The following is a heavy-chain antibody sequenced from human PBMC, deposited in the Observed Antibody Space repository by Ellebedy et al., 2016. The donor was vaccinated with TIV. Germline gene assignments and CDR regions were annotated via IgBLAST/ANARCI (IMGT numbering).Heavy chain of an antibody. CDR3: ARSGGPNYYDSSGYPPFDY. J-gene: IGHJ4*02. V-gene: IGHV1-18*01. Sequence: ASVKVSXXASGYTFTSHGISWVRQAPGQGLEWIGWVSSYNGNTNYAQKFQGRVTMTTDTSTSTAYMELRSLRSDDTAVYYCARSGGPNYYDSSGYPPFDYWGQGTLVTVSS. CDR2: VSSYNGNT. CDR1: GYTFTSHG. D-gene: IGHD3-22*01.